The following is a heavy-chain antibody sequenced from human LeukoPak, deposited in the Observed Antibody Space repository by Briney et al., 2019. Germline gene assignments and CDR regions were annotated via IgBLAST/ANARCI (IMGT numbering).Heavy chain of an antibody. V-gene: IGHV4-34*01. J-gene: IGHJ6*02. CDR2: INHSGST. CDR1: GGSFSGYY. D-gene: IGHD6-13*01. CDR3: ARGRYSSSWSNYYYYYGMDV. Sequence: SETLSLTCAVYGGSFSGYYWSWIRQPPGKGLEWIGEINHSGSTNYNPSLKSRVTISVDTSKNQFSLELSSVTAADTAVYYCARGRYSSSWSNYYYYYGMDVWGQGTTVTVSS.